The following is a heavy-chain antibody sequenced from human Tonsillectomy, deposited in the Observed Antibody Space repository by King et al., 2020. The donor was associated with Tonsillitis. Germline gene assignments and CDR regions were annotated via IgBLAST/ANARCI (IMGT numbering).Heavy chain of an antibody. Sequence: QVQLVQSGAEVKKPGASVKVSCKASGYTFTSYYMHWVRQAPGQGLEWMGIVNPSGGSTTYAQKFQGRVTMTRDTSTSTVFMELSSLRSEDTAVYYCARGFGHYDSSGSDFDYWGQGTLVTVSS. J-gene: IGHJ4*02. D-gene: IGHD3-22*01. CDR1: GYTFTSYY. CDR3: ARGFGHYDSSGSDFDY. V-gene: IGHV1-46*03. CDR2: VNPSGGST.